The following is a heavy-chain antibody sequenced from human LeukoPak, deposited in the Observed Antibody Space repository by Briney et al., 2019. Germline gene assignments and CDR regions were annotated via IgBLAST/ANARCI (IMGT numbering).Heavy chain of an antibody. V-gene: IGHV1-69*13. J-gene: IGHJ3*02. Sequence: SVKVSCKASGGTFSSYAISWVRQAPGQGLEWMGGIIPIFGTANYAQKFQGRVTITADESTSTAYMELSSLRSEDTAVYYCARAFGYSSGWTPDAFDIWGQGTMVTVSS. D-gene: IGHD6-19*01. CDR1: GGTFSSYA. CDR3: ARAFGYSSGWTPDAFDI. CDR2: IIPIFGTA.